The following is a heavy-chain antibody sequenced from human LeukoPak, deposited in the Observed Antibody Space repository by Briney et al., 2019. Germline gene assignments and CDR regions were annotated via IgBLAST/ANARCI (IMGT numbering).Heavy chain of an antibody. Sequence: SETLSLTCSVSGGSTNTYFWSWIRQPPGKGLEWIGYIYYSGSTKYNPSLKSRVTISVDTSKNQFSLKLSSVTAADTAVYYCARGGTTVTPGLLWFDPWGQGTLVTVSS. D-gene: IGHD4-17*01. CDR2: IYYSGST. CDR3: ARGGTTVTPGLLWFDP. V-gene: IGHV4-59*01. CDR1: GGSTNTYF. J-gene: IGHJ5*02.